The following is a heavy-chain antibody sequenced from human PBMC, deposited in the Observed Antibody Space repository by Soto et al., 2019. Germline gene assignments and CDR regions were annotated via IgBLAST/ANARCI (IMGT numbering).Heavy chain of an antibody. J-gene: IGHJ4*02. Sequence: SETLSLTCAVYGGSFSGYYWSWIRQPPGKGLEWIGEINHSGSTNYNPSLKSRVTISVDTSKNQFSLKLSSVTAADTAVYYCARGFGGYDYVWGSYRAPPLDYWGQGTLVTV. CDR2: INHSGST. D-gene: IGHD3-16*02. CDR1: GGSFSGYY. V-gene: IGHV4-34*01. CDR3: ARGFGGYDYVWGSYRAPPLDY.